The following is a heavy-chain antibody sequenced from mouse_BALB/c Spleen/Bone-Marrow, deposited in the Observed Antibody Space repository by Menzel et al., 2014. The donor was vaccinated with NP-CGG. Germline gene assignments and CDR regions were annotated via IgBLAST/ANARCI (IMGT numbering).Heavy chain of an antibody. V-gene: IGHV1-15*01. J-gene: IGHJ3*01. Sequence: QVQPKQSGAELVRPGASVTLSCKASGYTFTDYEMHWLKQTPVHGLEWIGAIDPETGGTAYNQKFKGRATLTTDKSSSTAYMELRSLTSEDSAVYYCTRLDSSGYGAYWGQGTLVTVSA. CDR1: GYTFTDYE. CDR3: TRLDSSGYGAY. D-gene: IGHD3-2*01. CDR2: IDPETGGT.